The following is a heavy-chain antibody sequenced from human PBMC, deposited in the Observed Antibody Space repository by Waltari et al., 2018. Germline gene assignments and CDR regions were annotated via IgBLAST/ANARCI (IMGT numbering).Heavy chain of an antibody. CDR3: ARIYGSGSPIPSVDY. CDR2: IYHSGST. CDR1: GGPLSRSNYY. V-gene: IGHV4-39*01. Sequence: QLQLQESGPGLVKPSETLSLTCTGSGGPLSRSNYYWGWIRQPPGKGLDWIASIYHSGSTYYNPSLKSRVTISVDTSKNQFSLKLTSVTAADTAVYYCARIYGSGSPIPSVDYWGQGTLVTVSS. D-gene: IGHD3-10*01. J-gene: IGHJ4*02.